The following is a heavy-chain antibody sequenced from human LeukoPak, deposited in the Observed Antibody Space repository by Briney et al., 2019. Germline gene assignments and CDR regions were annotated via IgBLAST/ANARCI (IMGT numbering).Heavy chain of an antibody. CDR1: GFTFGDYA. V-gene: IGHV3-49*04. CDR3: TRDSSGYDSNDY. CDR2: IRSKAYGGTT. Sequence: GGSLRLSCTASGFTFGDYAMSWVRQAPGKGLQRVGFIRSKAYGGTTEYAASVKGRFTISRDDSKSIAYLQMNSLKTEDTAVYYCTRDSSGYDSNDYWGQGTLVTVSS. J-gene: IGHJ4*02. D-gene: IGHD5-12*01.